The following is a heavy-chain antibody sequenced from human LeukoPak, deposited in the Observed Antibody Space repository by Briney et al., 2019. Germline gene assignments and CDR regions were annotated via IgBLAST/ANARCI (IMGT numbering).Heavy chain of an antibody. CDR2: TSGDEDST. D-gene: IGHD6-19*01. V-gene: IGHV3-23*01. CDR1: GLTFKNFA. CDR3: TIDLMTGFSSGWRFGY. Sequence: PGGSLRLSCAASGLTFKNFAMSWVRQAPGKGLEWLAVTSGDEDSTHYADSVRGHFVISTDNSKNTLFLHMNSLRAEDTAVYYCTIDLMTGFSSGWRFGYWGQGPWSPSPQ. J-gene: IGHJ4*02.